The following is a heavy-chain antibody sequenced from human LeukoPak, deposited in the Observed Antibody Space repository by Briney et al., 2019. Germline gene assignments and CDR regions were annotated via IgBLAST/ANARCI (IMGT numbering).Heavy chain of an antibody. J-gene: IGHJ4*02. CDR1: GFTFDDYA. CDR2: ISWNSGSI. CDR3: AKDKVAVAGTGALDY. Sequence: SGRSLRLSCAASGFTFDDYAMHWVRQAPGKGLEWVSGISWNSGSIGYADSVKGRFTISRDNAKNSLYLQMNSLRAEDMALYYCAKDKVAVAGTGALDYWGQGTLVTVSS. V-gene: IGHV3-9*03. D-gene: IGHD6-19*01.